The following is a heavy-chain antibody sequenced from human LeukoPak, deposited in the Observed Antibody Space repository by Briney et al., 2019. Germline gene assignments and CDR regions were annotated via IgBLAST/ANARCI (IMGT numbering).Heavy chain of an antibody. CDR3: ARQPSGTAAFDI. V-gene: IGHV4-59*08. Sequence: PSETLSLTCAVSGGSISSYYWSWIRQSPGKGLEWIAYIYHSGNTNYNPSFKSRVTISVDTSKNQFSLKLTSVAAADTAIYYCARQPSGTAAFDIWGQGTMATVSS. CDR1: GGSISSYY. CDR2: IYHSGNT. J-gene: IGHJ3*02. D-gene: IGHD1/OR15-1a*01.